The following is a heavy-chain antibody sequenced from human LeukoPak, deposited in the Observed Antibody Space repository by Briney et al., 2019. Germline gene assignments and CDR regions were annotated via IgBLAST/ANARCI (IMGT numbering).Heavy chain of an antibody. CDR3: AKDRGERFGELVDY. J-gene: IGHJ4*02. Sequence: GGSLRLSCAASGFTFSSYGMHWVRQAPGKGLEWVAVISYDGSNKYYADSVKGRFTISRDNSKNTLYLQMNSLRAEDTAVYYCAKDRGERFGELVDYWGQGTRVTVSS. V-gene: IGHV3-30*18. CDR1: GFTFSSYG. CDR2: ISYDGSNK. D-gene: IGHD3-10*01.